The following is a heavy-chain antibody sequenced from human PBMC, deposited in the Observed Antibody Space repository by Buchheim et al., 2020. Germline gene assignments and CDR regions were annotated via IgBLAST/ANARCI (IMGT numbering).Heavy chain of an antibody. J-gene: IGHJ5*02. Sequence: QLQLQESGSGLVKPSETLSLTCTVSGGSISSSSYYWGWIRQPPGKGLEWIGSIYYSGSTYYNPSLKSRVTISVDTSKNQFSLKLSSVTAADTAVYYCARAYYDFWSGYYTRFDPWGQGTL. CDR1: GGSISSSSYY. CDR3: ARAYYDFWSGYYTRFDP. D-gene: IGHD3-3*01. V-gene: IGHV4-39*01. CDR2: IYYSGST.